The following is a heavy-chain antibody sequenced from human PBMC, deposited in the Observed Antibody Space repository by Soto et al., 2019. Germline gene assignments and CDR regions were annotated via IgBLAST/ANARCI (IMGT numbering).Heavy chain of an antibody. Sequence: PSETLSLTCTVSCGSISSSSYYWGWIRQPPGKGLEWIGSIYYSGSTYYNPSLKSRVTISVDTSKNQFSLKLSSVTAADTAVYYCARRGSGSYDYYYGMDVWGQGTTVPVSS. CDR2: IYYSGST. V-gene: IGHV4-39*01. CDR1: CGSISSSSYY. CDR3: ARRGSGSYDYYYGMDV. J-gene: IGHJ6*02. D-gene: IGHD1-26*01.